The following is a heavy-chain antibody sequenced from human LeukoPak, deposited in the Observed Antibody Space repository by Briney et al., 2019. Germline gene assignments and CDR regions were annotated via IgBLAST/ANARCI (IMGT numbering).Heavy chain of an antibody. CDR1: GGFISSSSYF. V-gene: IGHV4-39*01. Sequence: SETLSLTCTVSGGFISSSSYFWGWIRQPPGKGLEWIGSIYYSGSTSYNTSLKSRVTISVDTSKNQFFLKLSSVTAADTAVYYCASLWSSGGFDYWGQGTLVTVSS. J-gene: IGHJ4*02. CDR3: ASLWSSGGFDY. CDR2: IYYSGST. D-gene: IGHD6-19*01.